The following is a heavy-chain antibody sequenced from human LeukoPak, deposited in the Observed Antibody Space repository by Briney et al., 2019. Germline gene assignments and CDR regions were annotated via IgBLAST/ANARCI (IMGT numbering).Heavy chain of an antibody. CDR1: GFTFSSYS. CDR3: ARGGEDYDGGPDY. D-gene: IGHD4-17*01. J-gene: IGHJ4*02. CDR2: ISSSSSTM. Sequence: QSGGSLRLSCAASGFTFSSYSMNWVRQAPGKGLEWVSYISSSSSTMYYADSVKGRFTISRDNAKNSLYLQMNSLRAEDTAVYYCARGGEDYDGGPDYWGQGTLVTVSS. V-gene: IGHV3-48*01.